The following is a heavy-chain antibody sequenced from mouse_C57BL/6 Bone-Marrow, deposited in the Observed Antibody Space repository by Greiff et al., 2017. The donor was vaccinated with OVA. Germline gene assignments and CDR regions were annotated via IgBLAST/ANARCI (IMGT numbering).Heavy chain of an antibody. J-gene: IGHJ4*01. CDR1: GFSLTSYA. D-gene: IGHD2-3*01. CDR3: ARRGYDGYHYAMDY. V-gene: IGHV2-9-1*01. CDR2: IWTGGGT. Sequence: VQLVESGPGLVAPSQSLSITCTVSGFSLTSYAISWVRQPPGKGLEWLGVIWTGGGTNYNSALKSRLSISKDNSKSQVFLKMNSLQTDDTARYYCARRGYDGYHYAMDYWGQGTSVTVSS.